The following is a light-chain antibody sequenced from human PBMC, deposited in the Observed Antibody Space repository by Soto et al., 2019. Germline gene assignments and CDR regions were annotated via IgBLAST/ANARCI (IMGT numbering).Light chain of an antibody. V-gene: IGKV3-15*01. Sequence: ELGMTQSPATLSVSPGETANLSCRASQSVSSNLAWYQQKFGQAPRLLIYGASTRATGVSGRFSGSGSGTDFTLTISRLQSEDFAVYFCQHYNGWPLFGGGTKVDIK. CDR3: QHYNGWPL. CDR2: GAS. CDR1: QSVSSN. J-gene: IGKJ4*01.